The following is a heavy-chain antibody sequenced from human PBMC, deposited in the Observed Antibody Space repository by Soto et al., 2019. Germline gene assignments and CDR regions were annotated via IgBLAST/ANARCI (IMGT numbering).Heavy chain of an antibody. J-gene: IGHJ6*02. Sequence: ASVKVSCKASGYTFTSYGISWVRQAPGQGLERMGWISAYNGNTNYAQKLQGRVTMTTDTSTSTAYMELRSLRSDDTAVYYCARGGVGYCSGGSCYYYYYGMDVWGQGTTVTVSS. V-gene: IGHV1-18*01. CDR3: ARGGVGYCSGGSCYYYYYGMDV. D-gene: IGHD2-15*01. CDR2: ISAYNGNT. CDR1: GYTFTSYG.